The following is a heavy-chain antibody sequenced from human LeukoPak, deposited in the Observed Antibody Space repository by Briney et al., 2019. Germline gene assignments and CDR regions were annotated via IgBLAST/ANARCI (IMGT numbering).Heavy chain of an antibody. CDR3: ARQSTPHGNFDY. CDR1: VFTLSNYA. CDR2: LGTAGDT. V-gene: IGHV3-13*01. Sequence: GGSLRLSCAASVFTLSNYAMHWVRQPAGEGLEWVSALGTAGDTFYPGSVKGRFTISRDNAKKSLFLQMNSLRAEDTAIYYCARQSTPHGNFDYWGQGTLVTVSS. J-gene: IGHJ4*02. D-gene: IGHD5-24*01.